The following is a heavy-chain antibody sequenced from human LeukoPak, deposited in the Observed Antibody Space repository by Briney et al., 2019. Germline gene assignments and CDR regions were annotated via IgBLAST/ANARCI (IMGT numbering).Heavy chain of an antibody. J-gene: IGHJ4*02. D-gene: IGHD3-9*01. CDR1: GFTFSSYA. CDR2: IKQDGSEK. V-gene: IGHV3-7*01. CDR3: ASAGVYDILTGPIL. Sequence: GGSLRLSCAASGFTFSSYAMSWVRQAPGKGLEWVANIKQDGSEKYYVDSVKGRFTISRDNAKNSLYLQMNGLRAEDTAVYYCASAGVYDILTGPILWGQGTLVTVSS.